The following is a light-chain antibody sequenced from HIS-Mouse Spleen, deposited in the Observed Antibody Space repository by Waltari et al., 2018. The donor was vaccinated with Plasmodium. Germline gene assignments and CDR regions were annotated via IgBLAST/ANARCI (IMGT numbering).Light chain of an antibody. J-gene: IGLJ2*01. Sequence: SYELTQPPSVSVSPGQTASITCSGDKLGDKYACWYQQKPGQSPVLVIYQESKRPSGVPARVSGSNSGNAATLTISGTQAMDEADYYCQAWDSSTVVFGGGTKLTVL. CDR1: KLGDKY. CDR3: QAWDSSTVV. CDR2: QES. V-gene: IGLV3-1*01.